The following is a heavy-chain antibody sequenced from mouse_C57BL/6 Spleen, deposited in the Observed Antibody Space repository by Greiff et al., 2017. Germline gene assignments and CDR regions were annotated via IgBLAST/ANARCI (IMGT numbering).Heavy chain of an antibody. CDR1: GFTFSSYG. CDR3: ARQDSNSRYWYFDV. Sequence: EVQLVESGGDLVKPGGSLKLSCAASGFTFSSYGMSWVRQTPDKRLEWVATISSGGSYTYYPDSVKGRFTISRDKAKNTLYLQMSSLKSEDTAMYYWARQDSNSRYWYFDVWGTGTTVTVSS. V-gene: IGHV5-6*01. D-gene: IGHD2-5*01. CDR2: ISSGGSYT. J-gene: IGHJ1*03.